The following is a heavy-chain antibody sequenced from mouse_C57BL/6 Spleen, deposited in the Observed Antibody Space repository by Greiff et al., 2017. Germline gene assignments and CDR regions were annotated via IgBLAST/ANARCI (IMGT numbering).Heavy chain of an antibody. Sequence: VQLQQSGAELVKPGASVKISCKASGYAFSSYWMNWVKQRPGKGLEWIGQIYPGDGDTNYNGKFKGKATLTAAKSSSTAYMQLSSLTSEDSAVDFCAREDDSSGPRFAYWGQGTLVTVSA. CDR3: AREDDSSGPRFAY. CDR1: GYAFSSYW. J-gene: IGHJ3*01. D-gene: IGHD3-2*02. V-gene: IGHV1-80*01. CDR2: IYPGDGDT.